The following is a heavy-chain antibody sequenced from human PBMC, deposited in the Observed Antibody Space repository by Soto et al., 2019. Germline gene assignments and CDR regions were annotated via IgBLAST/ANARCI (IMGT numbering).Heavy chain of an antibody. CDR1: GFTFSSYG. CDR3: ARDLRAARRSYYYYGMDV. J-gene: IGHJ6*02. Sequence: SLRLSCAASGFTFSSYGMHWVRQAPGKGLEWVAVISYDGSNKYYADSVKGRFTISRDNSKNTLYLQMNSLRAEDTAVYYCARDLRAARRSYYYYGMDVWGQGTTVTVSS. D-gene: IGHD6-6*01. V-gene: IGHV3-30*03. CDR2: ISYDGSNK.